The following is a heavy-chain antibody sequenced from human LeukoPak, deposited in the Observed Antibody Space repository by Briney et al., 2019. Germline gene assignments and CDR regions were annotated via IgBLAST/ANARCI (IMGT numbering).Heavy chain of an antibody. CDR3: ARHLRGGGNPTSSYYYYYGMDV. CDR1: GYSFTSYW. Sequence: GESLKISCKGSGYSFTSYWIGWVRQMPGKGLEWMGIIYPGDSDTRYSPSFQGQVTISADKSISTAYLQWSSLKASDTAMYYCARHLRGGGNPTSSYYYYYGMDVWGQGTTVTVSS. V-gene: IGHV5-51*01. CDR2: IYPGDSDT. J-gene: IGHJ6*02. D-gene: IGHD4-23*01.